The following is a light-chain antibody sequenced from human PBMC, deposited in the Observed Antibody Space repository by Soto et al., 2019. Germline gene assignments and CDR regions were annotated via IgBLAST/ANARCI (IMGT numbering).Light chain of an antibody. Sequence: DIQMTQSPSTLSASVGDRVTITCRASQSISSWLAWYQQKPGKAPKLLIYDASSLESGVPSRFSGSGSGTEFTLTIRRLEPADSAVYYCQQFGTSPYTFGQGTKLEIK. CDR2: DAS. V-gene: IGKV1-5*01. CDR3: QQFGTSPYT. J-gene: IGKJ2*01. CDR1: QSISSW.